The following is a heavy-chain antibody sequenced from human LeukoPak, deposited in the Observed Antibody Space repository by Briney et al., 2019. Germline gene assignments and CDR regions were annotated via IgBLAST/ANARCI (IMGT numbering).Heavy chain of an antibody. Sequence: EASVKVSCKASGGTFSSYAISWVRQAPGQGLEWMGGIIPIFGTANYAQKFQGRVTITADESTSTAYLQWSSLKASDTAIYFCARGFYSWDYPRSYYFDYWGQGTLVIVSS. CDR1: GGTFSSYA. J-gene: IGHJ4*02. V-gene: IGHV1-69*13. D-gene: IGHD2-21*01. CDR3: ARGFYSWDYPRSYYFDY. CDR2: IIPIFGTA.